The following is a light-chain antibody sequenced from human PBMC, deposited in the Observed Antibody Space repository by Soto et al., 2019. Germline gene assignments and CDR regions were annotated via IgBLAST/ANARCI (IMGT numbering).Light chain of an antibody. CDR1: SSDIGTYNF. CDR2: EVS. CDR3: SSYTSSSTPLV. J-gene: IGLJ2*01. Sequence: QSALTQPASVSGSPGQSVTISCTGTSSDIGTYNFVSWYQQLPGKAPKLIIYEVSNRPSGVSNRFSGSKSGNTASLTISGLQAEDEADYYCSSYTSSSTPLVFGGGTQLTVL. V-gene: IGLV2-14*01.